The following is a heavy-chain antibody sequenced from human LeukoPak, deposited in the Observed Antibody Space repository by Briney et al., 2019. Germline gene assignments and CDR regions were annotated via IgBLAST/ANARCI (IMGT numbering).Heavy chain of an antibody. Sequence: SQTLSLTCAISGDSVSSNSAAWNWIRQSPSRGLEWLGRTYYRSKWFNDYAVSVRSRITINPDTSKNQFSLQLNSVTPEDTAVYYCAREPEGLIRFYYFDYWGQGALVTVSS. V-gene: IGHV6-1*01. CDR2: TYYRSKWFN. D-gene: IGHD3-3*01. CDR3: AREPEGLIRFYYFDY. CDR1: GDSVSSNSAA. J-gene: IGHJ4*02.